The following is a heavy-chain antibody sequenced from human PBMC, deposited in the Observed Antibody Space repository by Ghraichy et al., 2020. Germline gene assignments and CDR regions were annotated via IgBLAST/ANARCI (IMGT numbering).Heavy chain of an antibody. J-gene: IGHJ4*02. Sequence: QTLSLTCTVSGYSISSAYYWGWIRQPPGKGLEWIGSLYHSGSTYYNPSLKSRVTISVDTSKNQFSLKLNSVTAADTAVYYCAGISDYLNYWGQGALVTVSS. CDR3: AGISDYLNY. D-gene: IGHD3-10*01. CDR1: GYSISSAYY. CDR2: LYHSGST. V-gene: IGHV4-38-2*02.